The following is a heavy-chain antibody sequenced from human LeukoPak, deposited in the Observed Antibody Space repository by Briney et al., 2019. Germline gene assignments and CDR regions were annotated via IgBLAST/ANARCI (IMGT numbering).Heavy chain of an antibody. CDR1: DYSVNGVHC. CDR3: ATETVAGTLDY. J-gene: IGHJ4*02. CDR2: ICRSGSP. V-gene: IGHV4-38-2*02. Sequence: PSETLSLTCTVSDYSVNGVHCWGWIRQPPGKGLEWIGTICRSGSPSYNPSLKSRVTISLDTSKNQFSLKLSSVTAADTAVYYCATETVAGTLDYWGQGTLVTVSS. D-gene: IGHD6-19*01.